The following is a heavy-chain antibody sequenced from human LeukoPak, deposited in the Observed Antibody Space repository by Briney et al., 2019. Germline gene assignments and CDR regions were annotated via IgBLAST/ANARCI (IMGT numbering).Heavy chain of an antibody. CDR3: ARDSGSYSGTNDAFDT. V-gene: IGHV1-18*01. CDR1: GYTFTSYG. CDR2: ISAYNGNT. J-gene: IGHJ3*02. D-gene: IGHD1-26*01. Sequence: GASVKVSCKASGYTFTSYGISWVRQAPGQGLEWMGWISAYNGNTNYAQKLQGRVTMTTDTSTSTAYMELRSLRSDDTAVYYCARDSGSYSGTNDAFDTWGQGTMVTVSS.